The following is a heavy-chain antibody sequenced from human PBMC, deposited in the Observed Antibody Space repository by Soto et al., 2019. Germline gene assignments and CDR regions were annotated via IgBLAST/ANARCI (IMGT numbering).Heavy chain of an antibody. Sequence: QVQLQESGPGRVNPSETLPLTSIVPIGPFSSTTWTWFRQPQGKGWEWIGNVYYSGSTNYNPSLKSRVTISVDTSKNQFSLKLSSVTAADTAVYYCARTPFYYYGLGSHLYYFDYWDQGTLVTVSS. J-gene: IGHJ4*02. D-gene: IGHD3-10*01. CDR2: VYYSGST. V-gene: IGHV4-59*01. CDR1: IGPFSSTT. CDR3: ARTPFYYYGLGSHLYYFDY.